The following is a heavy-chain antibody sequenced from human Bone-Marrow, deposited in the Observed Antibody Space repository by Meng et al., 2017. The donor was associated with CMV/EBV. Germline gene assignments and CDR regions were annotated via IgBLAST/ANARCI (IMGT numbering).Heavy chain of an antibody. CDR2: IKQDGSEK. D-gene: IGHD1-26*01. V-gene: IGHV3-7*01. CDR1: GFTFSSYW. CDR3: ARDRVRVGATGDY. J-gene: IGHJ4*02. Sequence: GESLKISCAASGFTFSSYWMSWVRQAPGKGLEWVANIKQDGSEKYYVDSVKGRFTISRDNAKNSLYLQMNSLRAEDTAVYYCARDRVRVGATGDYWGQGTLVTVSS.